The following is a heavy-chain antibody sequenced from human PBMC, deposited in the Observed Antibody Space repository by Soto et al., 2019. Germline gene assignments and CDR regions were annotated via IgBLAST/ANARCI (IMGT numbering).Heavy chain of an antibody. J-gene: IGHJ4*02. CDR2: IREDETTK. Sequence: PGGSLRLSCAASGFTFTNYWMRWARQAPGKGLKWVADIREDETTKNYVDSVKGRFTISRDTSRNTLYLQMNRLRAEDTAVYFCAKSLGGSCYSGIGYWGQGTLVTVS. CDR3: AKSLGGSCYSGIGY. V-gene: IGHV3-7*03. CDR1: GFTFTNYW. D-gene: IGHD2-15*01.